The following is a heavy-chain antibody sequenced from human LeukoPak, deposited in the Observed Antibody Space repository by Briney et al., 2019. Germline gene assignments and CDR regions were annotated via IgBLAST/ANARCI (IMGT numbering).Heavy chain of an antibody. Sequence: GASVKVSCKASGYTFTSYGISWVRQAPGQGLEWMGWISAYNGNTNYAQKLQGRVTMTTDTSTSTAYMELRSLRSDDTAVYYCARGVGYCSSTSCFDAFDIWGQGTMVTVSS. CDR3: ARGVGYCSSTSCFDAFDI. V-gene: IGHV1-18*01. D-gene: IGHD2-2*01. CDR2: ISAYNGNT. CDR1: GYTFTSYG. J-gene: IGHJ3*02.